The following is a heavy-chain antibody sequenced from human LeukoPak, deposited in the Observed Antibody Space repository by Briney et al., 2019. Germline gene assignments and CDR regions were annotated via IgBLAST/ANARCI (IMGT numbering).Heavy chain of an antibody. CDR2: INWNGGST. D-gene: IGHD2-2*01. CDR1: GFTVDDYG. V-gene: IGHV3-20*04. J-gene: IGHJ3*02. CDR3: ARALEEYQLLHDAFDI. Sequence: GGSLRLSCAASGFTVDDYGMSWVRQAPGKGLEWVSGINWNGGSTGYADSVKGRFTISRDNAKNSLYLQMNSLRAEDTALYYCARALEEYQLLHDAFDIWGQGTMVTVSS.